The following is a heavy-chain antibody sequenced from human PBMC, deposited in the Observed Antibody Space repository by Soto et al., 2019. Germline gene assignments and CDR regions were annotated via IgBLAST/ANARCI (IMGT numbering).Heavy chain of an antibody. D-gene: IGHD3-10*01. V-gene: IGHV3-23*01. CDR3: ALLRDHGTKRTFDS. J-gene: IGHJ4*02. Sequence: RGSLRLSCAASGFTFNTYALSWVRQAPGKGLEWVSSISNTGGAIYYSDSVKGRFTISRDNSENTLYLHMNSLRAEDTAVYYCALLRDHGTKRTFDSCGQRSLVPVSA. CDR2: ISNTGGAI. CDR1: GFTFNTYA.